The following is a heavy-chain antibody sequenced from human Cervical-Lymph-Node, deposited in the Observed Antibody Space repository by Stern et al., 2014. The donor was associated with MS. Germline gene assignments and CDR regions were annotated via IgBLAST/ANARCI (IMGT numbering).Heavy chain of an antibody. CDR2: ISYSGNT. V-gene: IGHV4-31*03. Sequence: ESGPGLVKPSQTLSLTCTVSGGAVSSGDRYWSWIRQHPEKGLEWIGYISYSGNTYYNPSLESRVTISMDRSKNQFSLKLRSVTAADTAVYYCARVTEFLRFFYPDYWGQGIRVTVSS. D-gene: IGHD3-3*01. J-gene: IGHJ4*02. CDR1: GGAVSSGDRY. CDR3: ARVTEFLRFFYPDY.